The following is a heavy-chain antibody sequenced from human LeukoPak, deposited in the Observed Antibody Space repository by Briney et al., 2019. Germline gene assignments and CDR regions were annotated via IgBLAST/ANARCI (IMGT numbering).Heavy chain of an antibody. J-gene: IGHJ4*02. CDR3: VRDLGGSYFNYFDY. CDR1: GFTFSSYE. D-gene: IGHD1-26*01. V-gene: IGHV3-48*03. CDR2: ISSSGSTI. Sequence: GGSLRLSCAASGFTFSSYEMNWVRQAPGKGLEWVSYISSSGSTIYYADSVKGRFTISRDNAKNSLYLQMNSLRAEDTAVYYCVRDLGGSYFNYFDYWGQGTLVTVSS.